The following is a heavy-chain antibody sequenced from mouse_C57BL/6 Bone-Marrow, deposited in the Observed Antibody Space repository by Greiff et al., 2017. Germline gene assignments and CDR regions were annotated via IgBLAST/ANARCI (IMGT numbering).Heavy chain of an antibody. CDR1: GYTFTSYW. J-gene: IGHJ1*03. D-gene: IGHD1-1*01. V-gene: IGHV1-69*01. CDR2: LDPSDSYT. Sequence: VQLQQPGAELVMPGASVKLSCKASGYTFTSYWMHWVKQRPGQGLEWIGELDPSDSYTNYNQKFKGKSTLTVDKSSSTAYMQLSSLTSEDSAVYYCARDGSSFYWYFDVWGTGTTVTVSS. CDR3: ARDGSSFYWYFDV.